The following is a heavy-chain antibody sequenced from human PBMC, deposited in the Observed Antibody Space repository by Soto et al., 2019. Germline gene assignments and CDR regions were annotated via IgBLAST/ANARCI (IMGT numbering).Heavy chain of an antibody. D-gene: IGHD6-19*01. J-gene: IGHJ4*02. V-gene: IGHV3-23*01. CDR1: GFPFSNYG. CDR3: AKRDTSGSYYFDY. CDR2: IISTGAST. Sequence: GGSLRLSCAASGFPFSNYGMSWIRQAPGKGLEWVSNIISTGASTYYADSVKGRFTVSRDNSKSTLFLQMNSLRAEDTAVYYCAKRDTSGSYYFDYWGQGALVTVSS.